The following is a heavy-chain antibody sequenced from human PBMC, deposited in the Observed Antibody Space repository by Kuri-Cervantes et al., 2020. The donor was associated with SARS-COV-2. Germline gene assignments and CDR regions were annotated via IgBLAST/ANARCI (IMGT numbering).Heavy chain of an antibody. CDR1: GYTFTSYF. CDR2: INPSGGST. V-gene: IGHV1-46*01. D-gene: IGHD3-22*01. Sequence: ASVKVSCKASGYTFTSYFMHWVRQAPGQGLEWMGIINPSGGSTSYAQKFQGRVTMTEDTSTGTAYMELSSLRSEDTAVYYCATVHDYYDSSGYSNGWFDPWGQGTLVTVSS. J-gene: IGHJ5*02. CDR3: ATVHDYYDSSGYSNGWFDP.